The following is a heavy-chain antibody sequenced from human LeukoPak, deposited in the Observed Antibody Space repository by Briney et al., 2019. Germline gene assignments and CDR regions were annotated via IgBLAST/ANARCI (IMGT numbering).Heavy chain of an antibody. CDR3: ARDPGYCSGGNCNYYYYHYMDV. CDR1: GFTFSSYS. V-gene: IGHV3-21*01. D-gene: IGHD2-15*01. J-gene: IGHJ6*03. CDR2: ISSSSSYI. Sequence: GGTLRLSCAASGFTFSSYSMNWVRQAPGKGLEWVSSISSSSSYIYYADSVKGRFAISRDNAKNSLYLQMNSLRAEDTAVYYCARDPGYCSGGNCNYYYYHYMDVWGKGTTVTVSS.